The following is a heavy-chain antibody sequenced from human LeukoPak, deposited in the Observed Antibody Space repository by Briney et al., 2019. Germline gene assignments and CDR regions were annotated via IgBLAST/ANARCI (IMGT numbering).Heavy chain of an antibody. CDR2: INHSGST. CDR1: GGSFSGYY. V-gene: IGHV4-34*01. Sequence: ASETLSLTCAVYGGSFSGYYWSWIRQPPGKGPEWIGEINHSGSTNYNPSLKSRVTISVDTSKNQFSLKLSSVTAADTAVYYCARGYGSSGWYGNVDYWGQGTLVTVSS. CDR3: ARGYGSSGWYGNVDY. D-gene: IGHD6-19*01. J-gene: IGHJ4*02.